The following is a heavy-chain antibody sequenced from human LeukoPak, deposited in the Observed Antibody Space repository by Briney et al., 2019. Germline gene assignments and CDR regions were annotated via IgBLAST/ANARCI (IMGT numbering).Heavy chain of an antibody. CDR2: IRSKANSYAT. Sequence: GGSLRLSCAASGFTFSGSAMHWVRQASGKGLEWVGRIRSKANSYATAYAASVKGRFTISRDDSKNTAYLQMNSLKTEDTAVYYCTSTGNYYDSSGYAYWGQGTLVTVSS. CDR3: TSTGNYYDSSGYAY. D-gene: IGHD3-22*01. CDR1: GFTFSGSA. J-gene: IGHJ4*02. V-gene: IGHV3-73*01.